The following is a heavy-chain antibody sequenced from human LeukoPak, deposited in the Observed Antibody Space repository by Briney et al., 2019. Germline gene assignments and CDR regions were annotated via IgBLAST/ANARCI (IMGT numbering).Heavy chain of an antibody. J-gene: IGHJ3*02. CDR1: GDSVSSNSVA. CDR3: ARGAYSTFDI. D-gene: IGHD4-11*01. CDR2: TYYRSKWYN. V-gene: IGHV6-1*01. Sequence: SQTLSLTCVISGDSVSSNSVAWNWIRQSPSRGLEWLVRTYYRSKWYNDYAVSVQGRITVNPDTSKNQFSLQLDSVTPHDTALYYCARGAYSTFDIWGQGTMVTVSS.